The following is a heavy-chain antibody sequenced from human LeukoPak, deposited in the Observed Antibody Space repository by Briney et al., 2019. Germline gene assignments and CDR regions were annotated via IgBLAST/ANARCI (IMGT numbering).Heavy chain of an antibody. V-gene: IGHV3-9*01. D-gene: IGHD3-22*01. CDR1: GFTFDDYA. Sequence: GRSLRFSCAASGFTFDDYAMHWVRQAPGKGLEWVSGISWNSNSIGYADSVKGRFTISRDNAKNSLYLQMNSLRAEDTALYYCAKADSSGYSAFDIWGQGTMVTVSS. CDR3: AKADSSGYSAFDI. J-gene: IGHJ3*02. CDR2: ISWNSNSI.